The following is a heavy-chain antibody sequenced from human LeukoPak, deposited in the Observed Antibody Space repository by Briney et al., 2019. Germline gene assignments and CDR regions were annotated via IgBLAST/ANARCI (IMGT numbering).Heavy chain of an antibody. D-gene: IGHD3-22*01. CDR3: ASWADYYDSSGYSD. CDR1: GFTFSSYS. Sequence: GGSLRLSCAASGFTFSSYSMNWVRQAPAKGLEWVSYICISSSTIYYADSVKGRFTISRDNAKNSLYLQMNSLRAEDTAVYYCASWADYYDSSGYSDWGQGTLVTVSS. J-gene: IGHJ4*02. V-gene: IGHV3-48*01. CDR2: ICISSSTI.